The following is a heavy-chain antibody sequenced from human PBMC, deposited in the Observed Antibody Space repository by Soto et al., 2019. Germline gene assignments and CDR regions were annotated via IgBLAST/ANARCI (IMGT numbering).Heavy chain of an antibody. CDR2: IKSKVDDGTA. V-gene: IGHV3-15*07. CDR3: AKGATSSNSFDF. J-gene: IGHJ4*02. Sequence: EVQLVESGGGLVKPGESLRLSCAASGFNFNYAWMNWVRQAPGKGLEWVGRIKSKVDDGTADYGTLVDGRFTISRDDSKNIVFPQMTSLKTEDTALYYCAKGATSSNSFDFWGQGTLVTVSS. D-gene: IGHD1-26*01. CDR1: GFNFNYAW.